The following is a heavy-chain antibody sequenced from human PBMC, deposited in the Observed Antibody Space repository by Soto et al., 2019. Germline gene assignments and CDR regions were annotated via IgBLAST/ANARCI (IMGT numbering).Heavy chain of an antibody. J-gene: IGHJ6*03. CDR1: GFTVSSNS. V-gene: IGHV3-53*04. CDR2: IYSGGST. CDR3: ARGDQSYYYSMDV. Sequence: EVQLVESGGGLVQPGGSLRLSCAASGFTVSSNSMSWVRQAPGKGLEWVSVIYSGGSTYYADSVQGRFTISRHNSKNTLYLQMNSLRAEDTAVYYCARGDQSYYYSMDVWGKGTTVTFSS. D-gene: IGHD3-16*01.